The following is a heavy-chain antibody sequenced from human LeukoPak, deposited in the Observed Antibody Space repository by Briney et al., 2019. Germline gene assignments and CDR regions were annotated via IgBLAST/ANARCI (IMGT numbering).Heavy chain of an antibody. D-gene: IGHD3-16*01. CDR3: ARYYDRTGFDY. V-gene: IGHV4-59*08. J-gene: IGHJ4*02. CDR1: NGSVRSYY. CDR2: IYYSGST. Sequence: SETLSLTCTVSNGSVRSYYWSWVRQSPGEGLEWIGYIYYSGSTNYNASLKSRVTISIHTSRNQFSLMLSSVTAADTAMYYCARYYDRTGFDYWGQGPLVTVSS.